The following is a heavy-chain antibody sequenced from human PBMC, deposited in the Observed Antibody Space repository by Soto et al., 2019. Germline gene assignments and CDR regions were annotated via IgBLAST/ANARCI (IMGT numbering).Heavy chain of an antibody. Sequence: QVQLVESGGGVVQPGRSLRLSCAASGFTFSSYAMHWVRQAPGKGLEWVAVISYDGNNEYYGDSVRGRFTISRDNSKNTLDLQMNSLRAEDTAVYYCGRASSPHTSGYFDYWGQGTLVTVSS. D-gene: IGHD2-2*01. CDR3: GRASSPHTSGYFDY. CDR2: ISYDGNNE. CDR1: GFTFSSYA. V-gene: IGHV3-30-3*01. J-gene: IGHJ4*02.